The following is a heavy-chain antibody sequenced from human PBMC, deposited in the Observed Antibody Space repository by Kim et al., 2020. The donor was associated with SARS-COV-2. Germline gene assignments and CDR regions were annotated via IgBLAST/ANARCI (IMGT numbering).Heavy chain of an antibody. CDR3: GRLTGAVAGYTLDY. CDR1: GYNFATYH. V-gene: IGHV5-51*01. CDR2: IYPGDSNT. J-gene: IGHJ4*02. Sequence: GESLKISCEGSGYNFATYHIVWVRQMPGKGLELMGLIYPGDSNTRYSPSFQGQVTMSADKSSNTVLLQWSSLKASDTAIYYCGRLTGAVAGYTLDYWGQGTLVTVSS. D-gene: IGHD6-19*01.